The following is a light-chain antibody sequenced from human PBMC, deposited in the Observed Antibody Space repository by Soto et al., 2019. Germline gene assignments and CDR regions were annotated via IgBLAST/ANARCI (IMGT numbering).Light chain of an antibody. Sequence: DIQITQTPSSLSASVGDRVTITCRASQSISSYLNWYQQKPGKGPKVLIYAASSLQSGVPSRFSGSGSGTAFTLTISSLQPEDFATYYCQQTYSTPPITFGQGTRLEIK. V-gene: IGKV1-39*01. J-gene: IGKJ5*01. CDR1: QSISSY. CDR2: AAS. CDR3: QQTYSTPPIT.